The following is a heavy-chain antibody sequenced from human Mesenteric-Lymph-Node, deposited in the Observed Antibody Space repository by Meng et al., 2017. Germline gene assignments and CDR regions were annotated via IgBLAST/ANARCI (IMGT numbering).Heavy chain of an antibody. CDR2: ISDSDGST. J-gene: IGHJ6*02. CDR3: ARVQYSGSYSDYYYYGMDV. CDR1: GFTLSSYV. D-gene: IGHD1-26*01. V-gene: IGHV3-23*01. Sequence: GESLKISCAASGFTLSSYVMNWVRQAPGKGLEWVSGISDSDGSTYYADSVKGRFTISRDNSKNTLYLQMNSLRAEETAVYYCARVQYSGSYSDYYYYGMDVWGQGTTVTVSS.